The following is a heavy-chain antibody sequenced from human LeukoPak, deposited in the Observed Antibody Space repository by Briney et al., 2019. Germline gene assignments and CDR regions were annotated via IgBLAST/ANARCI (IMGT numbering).Heavy chain of an antibody. Sequence: GGSLRLSCAASGFTFDDYGMSWVRQAPGKGLEWVSGINWSGGRTGYADSVKGRFTISRDNAKNSLYLQMNSLRAEDTALYYCAKRSNSGWNFDYWGQGTLVTVSS. J-gene: IGHJ4*02. V-gene: IGHV3-20*04. D-gene: IGHD6-19*01. CDR3: AKRSNSGWNFDY. CDR1: GFTFDDYG. CDR2: INWSGGRT.